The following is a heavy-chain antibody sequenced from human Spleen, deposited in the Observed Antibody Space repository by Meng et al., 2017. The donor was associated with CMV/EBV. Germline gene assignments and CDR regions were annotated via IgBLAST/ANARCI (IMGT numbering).Heavy chain of an antibody. Sequence: GGSLRLSCAASGLTFSNYWMTWVRQAPGKGLEWVANIKQDGSEKYYVDSVKGRFTISRDNAKNSLFLQMNSLRVEDTAVYYCARDQVYYDFWSGYYPFNGMDVWGQGTTVTVSS. CDR2: IKQDGSEK. D-gene: IGHD3-3*01. CDR3: ARDQVYYDFWSGYYPFNGMDV. V-gene: IGHV3-7*01. CDR1: GLTFSNYW. J-gene: IGHJ6*02.